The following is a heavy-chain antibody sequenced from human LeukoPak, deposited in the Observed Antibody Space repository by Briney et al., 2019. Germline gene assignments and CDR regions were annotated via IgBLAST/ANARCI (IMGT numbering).Heavy chain of an antibody. D-gene: IGHD2-8*02. CDR3: AQDAFVASDFTGAFDI. J-gene: IGHJ3*02. CDR2: ISWNSGSI. CDR1: GFTLDDYA. V-gene: IGHV3-9*03. Sequence: PGRCLRLCCAASGFTLDDYAMHWVRQAPGKGLEWVSGISWNSGSIGYADSVKGRFTISRDHAQNSLYLQMTSLRAADLDLHYCAQDAFVASDFTGAFDIWRQGTMVTVSS.